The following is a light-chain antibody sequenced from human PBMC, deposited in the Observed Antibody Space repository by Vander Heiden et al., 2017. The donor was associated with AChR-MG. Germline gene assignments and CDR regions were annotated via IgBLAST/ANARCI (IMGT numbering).Light chain of an antibody. Sequence: DIQMTQSPSSLSASVGDRVTITCQASQDINNYLNWYQQKPGKAPKLLIYDASNLETGVPSRFSGSGSGTDFSFTISSLQPEDIATYYCQQGANLPHTFGPGTKLQIK. CDR1: QDINNY. J-gene: IGKJ2*01. CDR2: DAS. CDR3: QQGANLPHT. V-gene: IGKV1-33*01.